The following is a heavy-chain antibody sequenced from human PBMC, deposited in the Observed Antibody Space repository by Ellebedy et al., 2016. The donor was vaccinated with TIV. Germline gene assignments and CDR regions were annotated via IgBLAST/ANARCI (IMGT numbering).Heavy chain of an antibody. V-gene: IGHV3-11*06. D-gene: IGHD2-2*02. Sequence: GESLKISCAASEFTFSDYHMSWIRQAPGKGLEWVSYISSSSSSTNSADSVKGRFTISRDNAKNSLYLQMNSLRADDTAVYYCARSPYTGYSDLGFDYWGQGSLVTVSS. CDR2: ISSSSSST. J-gene: IGHJ4*02. CDR1: EFTFSDYH. CDR3: ARSPYTGYSDLGFDY.